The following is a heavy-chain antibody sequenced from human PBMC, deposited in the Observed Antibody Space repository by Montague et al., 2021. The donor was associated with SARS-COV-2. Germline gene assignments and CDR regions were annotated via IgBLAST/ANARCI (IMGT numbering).Heavy chain of an antibody. J-gene: IGHJ4*02. CDR1: GGSISGCNYY. CDR2: IYYTGST. CDR3: ARLLLELPGDY. D-gene: IGHD1-7*01. Sequence: SETLSLTCTVSGGSISGCNYYWAWLRQPPGKGLEWIGSIYYTGSTYDNPSLKSRVSISVDTSKNQFSLKPNSVTAADTAVYYCARLLLELPGDYWGQGTLVTVSS. V-gene: IGHV4-39*01.